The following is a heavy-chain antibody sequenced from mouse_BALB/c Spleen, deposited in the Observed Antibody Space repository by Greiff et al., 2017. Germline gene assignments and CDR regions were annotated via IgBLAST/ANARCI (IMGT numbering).Heavy chain of an antibody. CDR3: ARHDSSGYWFAY. V-gene: IGHV5-12-2*01. J-gene: IGHJ3*01. D-gene: IGHD3-2*01. CDR1: GFTFSSYT. CDR2: ISNGGGST. Sequence: EVKLVESGGGLVQPGGSLKLSCAASGFTFSSYTMSWVRQTPEKRLEWVAYISNGGGSTYYPDTVKGRFTISRDNAKNTLYLQMSSLKSEDTAMYYCARHDSSGYWFAYWGQGTLVTVSA.